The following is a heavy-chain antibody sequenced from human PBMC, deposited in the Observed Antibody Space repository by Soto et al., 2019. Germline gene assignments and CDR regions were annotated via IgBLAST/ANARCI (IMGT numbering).Heavy chain of an antibody. CDR2: INPNSGGT. V-gene: IGHV1-2*02. CDR1: GYTFTGYY. Sequence: ASVKVSCKASGYTFTGYYMHWVRQAPGQGLEWMGWINPNSGGTNYAQKFQGRVTMTRDTSISTAYMELSTLRYDDTGVYYCARAFIVVVPAASPDAFDIWGQGTMVTVSS. J-gene: IGHJ3*02. CDR3: ARAFIVVVPAASPDAFDI. D-gene: IGHD2-2*01.